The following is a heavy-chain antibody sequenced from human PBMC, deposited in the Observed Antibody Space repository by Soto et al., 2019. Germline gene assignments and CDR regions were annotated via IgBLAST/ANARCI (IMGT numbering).Heavy chain of an antibody. Sequence: SETLSLTCTVSGGSISSSGYYWGWIRQPPGKGLEWIGSIYYSGSTYYNPSLKSRVTISVDTSKNQFSLKLSSVTAADTAVYYCASASVNMGCSSTSCWLNGMDVWGQGTTVTVSS. V-gene: IGHV4-39*01. J-gene: IGHJ6*02. CDR2: IYYSGST. D-gene: IGHD2-2*01. CDR1: GGSISSSGYY. CDR3: ASASVNMGCSSTSCWLNGMDV.